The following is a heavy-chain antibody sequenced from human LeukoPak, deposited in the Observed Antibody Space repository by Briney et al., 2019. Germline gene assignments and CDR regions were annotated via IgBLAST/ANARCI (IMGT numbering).Heavy chain of an antibody. Sequence: PGGSLRLSCAASGFTFSSYWMSWVRQAPGKGLEWVANIKQDGSEKYYVDSVKGRFTISRDNAKNSLYLQMNSLRAEDTAVYYCAREVGQSYDFWSGYYVTGATYGMDVWGQGTTVTVSS. CDR2: IKQDGSEK. V-gene: IGHV3-7*05. D-gene: IGHD3-3*01. CDR3: AREVGQSYDFWSGYYVTGATYGMDV. J-gene: IGHJ6*02. CDR1: GFTFSSYW.